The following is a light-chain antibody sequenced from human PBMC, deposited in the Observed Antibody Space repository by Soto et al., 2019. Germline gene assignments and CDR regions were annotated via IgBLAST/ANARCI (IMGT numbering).Light chain of an antibody. CDR2: RSN. CDR1: SSNIGTNY. J-gene: IGLJ3*02. CDR3: AAWDDSLSGWL. V-gene: IGLV1-47*01. Sequence: QSVLTQPPSASGTPGQRVTISCSGSSSNIGTNYVYWYQQFPGTAPKLLIHRSNHRPSGVPDRCSGSKSGTSASLAISGRRSEDEADYFCAAWDDSLSGWLFGGGTKLTVL.